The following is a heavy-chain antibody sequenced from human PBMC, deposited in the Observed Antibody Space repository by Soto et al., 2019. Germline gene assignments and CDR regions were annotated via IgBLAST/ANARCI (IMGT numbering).Heavy chain of an antibody. V-gene: IGHV1-3*01. CDR1: GYTFTNYA. Sequence: ASVKVSCKASGYTFTNYAVHWVRQAPGQRLEWMGWINAGNGNTRFSQNLQGRVTITRDTSARTVYMELSSLRSEDTAVYYCARGHLAVVPVASWFSYMDVWGKGTTVTVS. CDR3: ARGHLAVVPVASWFSYMDV. D-gene: IGHD2-2*01. CDR2: INAGNGNT. J-gene: IGHJ6*03.